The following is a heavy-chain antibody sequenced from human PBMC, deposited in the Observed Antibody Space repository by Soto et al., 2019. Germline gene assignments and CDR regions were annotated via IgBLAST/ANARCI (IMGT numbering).Heavy chain of an antibody. V-gene: IGHV1-2*02. CDR2: INPNSGGT. CDR1: GYTFTGYY. D-gene: IGHD6-13*01. CDR3: APERYRSSWDWFDH. J-gene: IGHJ5*02. Sequence: ASVKVSCKASGYTFTGYYMHWVRQAPGQGLEWMGWINPNSGGTNYAQKFQGRVTMTRDTSISTAYMELSRLRSDDTAVYYCAPERYRSSWDWFDHWGQGTLVTVSS.